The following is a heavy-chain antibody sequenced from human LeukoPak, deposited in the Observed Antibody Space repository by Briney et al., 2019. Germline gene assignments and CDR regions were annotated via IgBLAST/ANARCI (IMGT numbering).Heavy chain of an antibody. CDR2: ISSISTTTNTI. D-gene: IGHD3-22*01. CDR3: ARGLYSNGYQEFTDY. Sequence: GGSLRLSCAASGFTFSSYPMNWVRQAPGKGLEWISYISSISTTTNTILYADSVKGRFTISRDNPKNSLYLQMNTLRAEDTAVYYCARGLYSNGYQEFTDYWGQGTLVTVSS. CDR1: GFTFSSYP. J-gene: IGHJ4*02. V-gene: IGHV3-48*01.